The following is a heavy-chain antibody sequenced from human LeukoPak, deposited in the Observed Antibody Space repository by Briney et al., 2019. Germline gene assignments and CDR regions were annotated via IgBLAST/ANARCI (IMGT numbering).Heavy chain of an antibody. V-gene: IGHV4-39*01. CDR3: PRHPSWHYYYFYMDV. J-gene: IGHJ6*03. Sequence: PSETLSLTCTVSGGSISSSSYYWGWIRQPPGKGLEWIGSIYYSGSSYSSPSLKSRVTISIDTSKNQFSLRLSSVTAADTAVYYCPRHPSWHYYYFYMDVWGKGTTVTVSS. CDR2: IYYSGSS. D-gene: IGHD2-15*01. CDR1: GGSISSSSYY.